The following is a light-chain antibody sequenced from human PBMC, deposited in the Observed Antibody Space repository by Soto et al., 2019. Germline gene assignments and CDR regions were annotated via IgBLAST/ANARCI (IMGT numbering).Light chain of an antibody. CDR3: QQRHNWPPT. Sequence: EIVLTQSPGTLSLSPGERGTLSCRASQSVSDSLAWYQQKPGQAPRLLIYDAFNRATDIPARFSGSGSGTDFTLTISTLDPEDSAVYFCQQRHNWPPTFGQGTKLEI. CDR2: DAF. V-gene: IGKV3-11*01. J-gene: IGKJ2*01. CDR1: QSVSDS.